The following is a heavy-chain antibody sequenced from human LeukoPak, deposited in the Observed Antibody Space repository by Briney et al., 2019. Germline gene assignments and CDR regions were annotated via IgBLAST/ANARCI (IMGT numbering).Heavy chain of an antibody. CDR2: ISYSGST. V-gene: IGHV4-30-4*02. J-gene: IGHJ4*02. CDR1: GGSISSGDYY. D-gene: IGHD2-15*01. Sequence: PSETLSLTCTVSGGSISSGDYYWSWIRQPPGKGLEWIGFISYSGSTYYNPSLKSRVTISVDTSRNQFSLQLSSVTAADTAVYYCARIHRYCSGGACYVLDNWGQGTLVAVSS. CDR3: ARIHRYCSGGACYVLDN.